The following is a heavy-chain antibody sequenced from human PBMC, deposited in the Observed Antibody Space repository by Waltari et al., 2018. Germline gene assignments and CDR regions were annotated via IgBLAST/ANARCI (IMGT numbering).Heavy chain of an antibody. Sequence: EVKVVESGGDFVKPGGSLRLSCAASGFTFSYAWMSWVRQAPGKGLEWVGRIKRASDGGTTQYIAPVQGRVTISRDDSKNTMYLQMNSLKSEDTAVYYCATEGGSSDWSNELDYWGPGTLVTVSS. J-gene: IGHJ4*02. D-gene: IGHD6-19*01. CDR3: ATEGGSSDWSNELDY. CDR1: GFTFSYAW. V-gene: IGHV3-15*01. CDR2: IKRASDGGTT.